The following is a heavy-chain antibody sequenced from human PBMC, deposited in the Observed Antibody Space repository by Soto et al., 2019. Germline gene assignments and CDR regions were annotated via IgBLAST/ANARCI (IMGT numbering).Heavy chain of an antibody. CDR2: INAGNGNT. CDR1: GYTFTSYA. Sequence: ASVKVSCKASGYTFTSYAMHWVRQAPGQRLERMGWINAGNGNTKYSQKFQGRVTITRDTSASTAYMELSSLRSEDTAVYYCARDTILWFRELSPEVLTLWGQGTLVIVSS. D-gene: IGHD3-10*01. V-gene: IGHV1-3*01. CDR3: ARDTILWFRELSPEVLTL. J-gene: IGHJ4*02.